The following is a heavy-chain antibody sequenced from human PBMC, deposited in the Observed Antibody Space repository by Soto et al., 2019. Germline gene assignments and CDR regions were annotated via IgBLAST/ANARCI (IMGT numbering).Heavy chain of an antibody. Sequence: ASVKVSCKASGYTFTVYYMHWVRQAPGQGLEWMGWINPNSGGTNYAQKFQGWVTMTRDTSISTAYMELSRLRSDDTAVYYCARDLPPLSDYYYGSGSYGYYYYYGMDVWGQGTTVTASS. CDR1: GYTFTVYY. J-gene: IGHJ6*02. CDR3: ARDLPPLSDYYYGSGSYGYYYYYGMDV. D-gene: IGHD3-10*01. V-gene: IGHV1-2*04. CDR2: INPNSGGT.